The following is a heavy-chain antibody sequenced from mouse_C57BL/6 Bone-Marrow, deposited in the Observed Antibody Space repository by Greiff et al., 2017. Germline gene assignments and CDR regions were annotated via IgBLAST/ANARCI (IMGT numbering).Heavy chain of an antibody. V-gene: IGHV1-52*01. J-gene: IGHJ3*01. CDR1: GYTFTSYW. CDR2: IDPSDSET. D-gene: IGHD3-2*02. CDR3: ARGGTAQATSWFAY. Sequence: QVQLQQPGAELVRPGSSVKLSCKASGYTFTSYWMHWVQQRPIQGLEWIGNIDPSDSETHYNQKFKDKATVTVDKSSSTAYMQLSSLTSEDSAVYDCARGGTAQATSWFAYWGQGTLVTVSA.